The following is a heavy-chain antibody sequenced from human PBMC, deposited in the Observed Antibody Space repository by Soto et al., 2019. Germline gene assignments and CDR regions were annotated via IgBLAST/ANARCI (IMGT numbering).Heavy chain of an antibody. J-gene: IGHJ6*02. D-gene: IGHD3-9*01. V-gene: IGHV3-30*18. CDR3: AKVHGYYDILTGYSYYYGMDV. Sequence: PGGSLRLSCAASGFTFSSYGMHWVRQAPGKGLEWVAVISYDGSNKYYADSVKGRFTISRDNSKNTLYLQMNSLRAEDTAVYYCAKVHGYYDILTGYSYYYGMDVWGQGTTVTVSS. CDR1: GFTFSSYG. CDR2: ISYDGSNK.